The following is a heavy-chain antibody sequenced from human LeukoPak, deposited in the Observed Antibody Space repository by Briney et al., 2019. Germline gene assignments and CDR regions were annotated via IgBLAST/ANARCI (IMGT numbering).Heavy chain of an antibody. CDR2: ISTAVST. J-gene: IGHJ4*02. D-gene: IGHD5-24*01. CDR1: GYSISSGYY. Sequence: SETLSLTCTVSGYSISSGYYWSWIRQSAGKGLEWIGHISTAVSTNYNPSLKSRVTMSVDTSKNQFSLKLSSVTAADTAVYYCAGGGATTAFDYWGQGTLVTVSS. V-gene: IGHV4-4*07. CDR3: AGGGATTAFDY.